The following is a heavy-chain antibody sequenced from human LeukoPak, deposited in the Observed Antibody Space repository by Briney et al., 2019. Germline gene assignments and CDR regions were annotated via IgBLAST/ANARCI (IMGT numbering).Heavy chain of an antibody. D-gene: IGHD3-16*01. CDR2: IWYDGSNK. CDR1: GFAFSSYG. CDR3: ARDLSYDYVWGSYSWFDP. Sequence: GGSLRLSCAASGFAFSSYGMHWVRQAPGKALEWVAVIWYDGSNKYYADSVKGRFTISRDNSKNTLYLQMNSLRAEDTAVYYCARDLSYDYVWGSYSWFDPWGQGTLVTVSS. V-gene: IGHV3-33*01. J-gene: IGHJ5*02.